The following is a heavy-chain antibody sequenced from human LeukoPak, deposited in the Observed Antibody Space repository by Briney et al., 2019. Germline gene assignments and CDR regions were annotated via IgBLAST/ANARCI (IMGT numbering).Heavy chain of an antibody. CDR3: AKDLTPRYYYDSSGYYSSLGYYFDY. CDR2: ISWNSGSI. V-gene: IGHV3-9*01. CDR1: GFTFDDYA. J-gene: IGHJ4*02. Sequence: QPGGSLRLSCAASGFTFDDYAMHWVRQAPGKGLEWVSGISWNSGSIGYADSVKGRFTISRDNATNSLYLQMNSLRAEDTALYYCAKDLTPRYYYDSSGYYSSLGYYFDYWGQGTLVTVSS. D-gene: IGHD3-22*01.